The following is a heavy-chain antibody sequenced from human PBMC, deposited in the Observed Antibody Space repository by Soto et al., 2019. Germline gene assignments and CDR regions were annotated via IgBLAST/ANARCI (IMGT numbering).Heavy chain of an antibody. J-gene: IGHJ6*02. CDR1: GFTFSSYW. CDR3: ARDTPSYGYVGYYYYYGMDV. CDR2: IKQDGSEK. Sequence: GGSLRLSCAASGFTFSSYWMSWVRQAPGKGLEWVANIKQDGSEKYYVDSVKGRFTISRDNAKNSLYLQMNSLRAEDTAVYYCARDTPSYGYVGYYYYYGMDVWGQGTTVTVSS. V-gene: IGHV3-7*01. D-gene: IGHD5-18*01.